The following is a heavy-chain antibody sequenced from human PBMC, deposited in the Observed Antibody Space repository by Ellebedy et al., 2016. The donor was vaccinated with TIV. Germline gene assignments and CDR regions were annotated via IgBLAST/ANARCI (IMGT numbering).Heavy chain of an antibody. CDR1: GASIAGSNYY. CDR2: IHYTGAT. CDR3: AKLTIFPPLDN. D-gene: IGHD3-3*02. J-gene: IGHJ4*02. Sequence: MPSETLSLTCTVPGASIAGSNYYWGWVRQPPGKGLEWIGSIHYTGATKYNPSLKSRVTLFVDTSKNQFSLKMTSMTAADTAGYYCAKLTIFPPLDNWGQGTLVTVSS. V-gene: IGHV4-39*01.